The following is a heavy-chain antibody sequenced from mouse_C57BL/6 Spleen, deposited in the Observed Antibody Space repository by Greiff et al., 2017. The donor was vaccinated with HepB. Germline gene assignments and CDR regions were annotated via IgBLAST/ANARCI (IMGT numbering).Heavy chain of an antibody. CDR2: ISDGGSYT. J-gene: IGHJ3*01. Sequence: DVKLVESGGGLVKPGGSLKLSCAASGFTFSSYAMSWVRQTPEKRLEWVATISDGGSYTYYPDNVKGRFTISRDNAKNNLYLQMSHLKSEDTAMYYCARDHNDYDWFAYWGQGTLVTVSA. V-gene: IGHV5-4*01. CDR1: GFTFSSYA. CDR3: ARDHNDYDWFAY. D-gene: IGHD2-4*01.